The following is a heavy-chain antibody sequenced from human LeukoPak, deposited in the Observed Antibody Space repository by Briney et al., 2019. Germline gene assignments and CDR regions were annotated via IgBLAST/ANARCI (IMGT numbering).Heavy chain of an antibody. CDR3: ARSARYSSSWYYFDY. V-gene: IGHV3-33*08. J-gene: IGHJ4*02. CDR2: IWYDGSNK. D-gene: IGHD6-13*01. CDR1: GFTFSSYG. Sequence: GALRLSCAASGFTFSSYGMHWVRQAPGKGLEWVAVIWYDGSNKYYADSVKGRFTISRDNSKNTLYLQMNSLRAEDTAVYYCARSARYSSSWYYFDYWGQGTLVTVSS.